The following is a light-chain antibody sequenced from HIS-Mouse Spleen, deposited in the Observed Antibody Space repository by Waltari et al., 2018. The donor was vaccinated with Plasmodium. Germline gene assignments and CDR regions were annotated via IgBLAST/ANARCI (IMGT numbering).Light chain of an antibody. CDR2: RNN. V-gene: IGLV1-47*01. Sequence: QSVLTQPPSASGTPGQRVTISCSGSSSNIGSNYVSWYQQLPGTAPKLLIYRNNQRPSGAPDRFSGSKSGTSASLAISGLRSEDEADYYCAAWDDSLSVWVFGGGTKLTVL. CDR1: SSNIGSNY. J-gene: IGLJ3*02. CDR3: AAWDDSLSVWV.